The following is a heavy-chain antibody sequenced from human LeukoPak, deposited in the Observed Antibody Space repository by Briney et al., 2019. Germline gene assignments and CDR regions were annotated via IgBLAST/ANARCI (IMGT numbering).Heavy chain of an antibody. CDR1: GFTFSDYY. V-gene: IGHV3-11*01. CDR3: ARGFYRSPPFDY. J-gene: IGHJ4*02. Sequence: KAGGSLRLSCTVSGFTFSDYYMSWIRQAPGKGLEWVSYISSDGNTIYHADSVKGRFTISRDNAQNSLYLQLNRLRAEDTAVYYCARGFYRSPPFDYWGQGTLVTVSS. D-gene: IGHD2-15*01. CDR2: ISSDGNTI.